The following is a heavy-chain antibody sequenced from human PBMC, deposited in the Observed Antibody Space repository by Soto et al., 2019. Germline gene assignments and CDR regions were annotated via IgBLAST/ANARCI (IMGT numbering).Heavy chain of an antibody. V-gene: IGHV4-39*01. Sequence: SETLSLTCTVSGGSISSNIHHWGWIRQPPGKGLEWIGNIYYTGSTYYNPSLRSRVTISVDTSKNQFSLKVSSVTAADTATYYCARHAGASASYPPAPHWGPGTLVSISS. J-gene: IGHJ4*02. CDR2: IYYTGST. CDR1: GGSISSNIHH. CDR3: ARHAGASASYPPAPH. D-gene: IGHD3-16*02.